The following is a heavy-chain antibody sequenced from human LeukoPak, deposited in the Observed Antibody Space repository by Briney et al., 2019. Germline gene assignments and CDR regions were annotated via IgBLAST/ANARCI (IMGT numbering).Heavy chain of an antibody. CDR1: GGSISSYY. V-gene: IGHV4-59*01. J-gene: IGHJ4*02. CDR2: IYYSGTT. Sequence: SETLSLTCTVSGGSISSYYWSWIRQPPGKGLEWIGYIYYSGTTNYYPSLKSRVTISVDTSKNQFSLKLSSVTAADTAVYYCARGVYIAAAQYGYWGQGTLVTVSS. CDR3: ARGVYIAAAQYGY. D-gene: IGHD6-13*01.